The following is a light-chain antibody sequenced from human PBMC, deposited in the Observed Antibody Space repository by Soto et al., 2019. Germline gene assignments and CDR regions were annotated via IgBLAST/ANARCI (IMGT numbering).Light chain of an antibody. CDR1: QSINNW. J-gene: IGKJ4*01. Sequence: DIQMTQSPSTLSASVGNRVTITCRASQSINNWLAWYQQKPGKAPKLLIFDAFNLESGVPFRFSGSGFGTEFTLTISSLPPDESATYYCQQFKTYSLTFGGGTKVEI. CDR3: QQFKTYSLT. V-gene: IGKV1-5*01. CDR2: DAF.